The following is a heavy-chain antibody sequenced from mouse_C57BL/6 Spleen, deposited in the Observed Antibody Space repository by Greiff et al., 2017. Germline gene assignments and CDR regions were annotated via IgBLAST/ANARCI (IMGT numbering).Heavy chain of an antibody. CDR2: INPNNGGT. Sequence: VQLQQSGPELVKPGASVKMSCKASGYTFTDYNLHWVKQSHGKSLEWIGYINPNNGGTSYNQKFKGKATLTVTKSSSTAYMELLSLTAEDSAVYYCAREGSSPHYDVWGTGTTVTVSS. CDR1: GYTFTDYN. V-gene: IGHV1-22*01. J-gene: IGHJ1*03. CDR3: AREGSSPHYDV. D-gene: IGHD1-1*01.